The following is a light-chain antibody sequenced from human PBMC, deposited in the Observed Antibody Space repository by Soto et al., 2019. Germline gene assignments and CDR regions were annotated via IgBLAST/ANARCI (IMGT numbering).Light chain of an antibody. J-gene: IGKJ2*01. CDR1: QSISSW. Sequence: DIQMTQSPSTLSASVGDRVTITCRASQSISSWLAWYQQKPGKAPKLLIYDASSLESGVPSRFSGSGSGTEFTLTISSLQPDDFATYYCQQYNSYPYIFGQGTKLEIK. V-gene: IGKV1-5*01. CDR2: DAS. CDR3: QQYNSYPYI.